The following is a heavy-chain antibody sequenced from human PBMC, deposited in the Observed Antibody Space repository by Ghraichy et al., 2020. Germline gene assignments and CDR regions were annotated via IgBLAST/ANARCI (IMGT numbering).Heavy chain of an antibody. D-gene: IGHD3-22*01. CDR3: ARVRRTYDSSGYYDH. Sequence: SETLSLTCTVSGGSVSTYFWSWIRQSAGKGLEWMGRIFSTGIANYNPSLKSRVTMSVDTSKNQVSLTLSSVTAADTAVYFCARVRRTYDSSGYYDHWGQGTLVTVSS. J-gene: IGHJ5*02. CDR1: GGSVSTYF. V-gene: IGHV4-4*07. CDR2: IFSTGIA.